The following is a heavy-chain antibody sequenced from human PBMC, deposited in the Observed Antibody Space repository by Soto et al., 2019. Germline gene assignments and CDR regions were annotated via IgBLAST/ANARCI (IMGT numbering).Heavy chain of an antibody. CDR1: GFTVSSNY. Sequence: EVQLVESGGGLVQPGGSLRLSCAASGFTVSSNYMSWVRQAPGKGLEWVSVIYSGGSTYYADSVKGRFTISRHNSKNTLYLQMNSLRAEDTAVYYCARGRDCGGDCPNGFDPWGQGTLVPVSS. J-gene: IGHJ5*02. D-gene: IGHD2-21*02. CDR2: IYSGGST. CDR3: ARGRDCGGDCPNGFDP. V-gene: IGHV3-53*04.